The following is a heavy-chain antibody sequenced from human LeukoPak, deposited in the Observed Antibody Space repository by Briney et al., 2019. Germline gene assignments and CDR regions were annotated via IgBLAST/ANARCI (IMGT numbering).Heavy chain of an antibody. J-gene: IGHJ5*02. V-gene: IGHV4-59*11. D-gene: IGHD3-3*01. CDR3: ARSGIYYDFWSGYFTWFDP. CDR2: IYYSGST. Sequence: SETLSLTCTVSGGSISSHYWSWIRQPPGKGLEWIGYIYYSGSTNYNPSLKSRVTISADTSKNQFSLKLSSVTAADTAVYYCARSGIYYDFWSGYFTWFDPWGQGTLVTVSS. CDR1: GGSISSHY.